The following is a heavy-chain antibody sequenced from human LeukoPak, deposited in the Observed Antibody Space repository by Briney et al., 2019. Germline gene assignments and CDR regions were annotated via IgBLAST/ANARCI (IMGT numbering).Heavy chain of an antibody. Sequence: GGSLTLSCAASGFTFSSYSMDWVRQAPGKGLEWVSSISTIISYIYYADSVKGRSTISRDNAKNSLYLQMNSPRAEDTAVYYCARDLYGDYAFDIWGQGTMVTVSS. J-gene: IGHJ3*02. D-gene: IGHD4-17*01. CDR3: ARDLYGDYAFDI. CDR2: ISTIISYI. CDR1: GFTFSSYS. V-gene: IGHV3-21*01.